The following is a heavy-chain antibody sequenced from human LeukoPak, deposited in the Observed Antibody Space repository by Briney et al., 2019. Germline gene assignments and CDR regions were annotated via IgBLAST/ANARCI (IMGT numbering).Heavy chain of an antibody. CDR1: GGSFSGYY. V-gene: IGHV4-34*01. J-gene: IGHJ6*02. CDR3: ARVILYIVVVPAAAATMDV. Sequence: SSETLSLTCAVYGGSFSGYYWSWIRQPPGKGLEWIGEINHSGSTNYNPALKSRVTISVDTSKNQFSLKLSSVTAADTAVYYCARVILYIVVVPAAAATMDVWGQGTTVTVSS. CDR2: INHSGST. D-gene: IGHD2-2*01.